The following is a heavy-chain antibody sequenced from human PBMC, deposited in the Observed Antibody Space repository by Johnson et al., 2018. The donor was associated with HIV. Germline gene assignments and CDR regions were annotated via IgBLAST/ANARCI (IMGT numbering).Heavy chain of an antibody. D-gene: IGHD3-9*01. J-gene: IGHJ3*01. CDR2: IKSKTDGGTT. CDR1: GFTFSNAW. V-gene: IGHV3-15*01. Sequence: VQLVESGGGLVKPGGSLRLSCAASGFTFSNAWMTWVRQAPGKGLEWVGRIKSKTDGGTTDYVAPVKGRFTISRDDSKNRMYLQMNSLKTDDTAVYYCTTDWPLRYFDLLFHDAFDVWGQGTVVTVSS. CDR3: TTDWPLRYFDLLFHDAFDV.